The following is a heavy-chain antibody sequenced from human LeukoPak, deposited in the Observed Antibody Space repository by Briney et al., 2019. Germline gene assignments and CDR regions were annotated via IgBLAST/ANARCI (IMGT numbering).Heavy chain of an antibody. V-gene: IGHV4-61*02. CDR3: ARGPGSRSSEAFDI. D-gene: IGHD2-2*01. CDR2: IYTSGDT. CDR1: SGSISSVSSVSYS. J-gene: IGHJ3*02. Sequence: SETLSLTCTVSSGSISSVSSVSYSWSWIRQPAGKGLEWIGRIYTSGDTNYNPSLKSRVTISIDTSKNQFSLKLSSVTAADTAVYYCARGPGSRSSEAFDIWGQGTMVTVSS.